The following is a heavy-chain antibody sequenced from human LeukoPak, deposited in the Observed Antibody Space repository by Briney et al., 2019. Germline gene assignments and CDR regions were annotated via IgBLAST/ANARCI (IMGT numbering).Heavy chain of an antibody. Sequence: GGSLRLSCAASGFAFSSYAMHWVRQAPGKGLEWVAVISYDGSNKYYADSVKGRFTISRDNSKNTLYLQMNSLRAEDTAVYYCARGSYFYWGQGTLVTVSS. CDR3: ARGSYFY. CDR1: GFAFSSYA. J-gene: IGHJ4*02. D-gene: IGHD6-6*01. V-gene: IGHV3-30*04. CDR2: ISYDGSNK.